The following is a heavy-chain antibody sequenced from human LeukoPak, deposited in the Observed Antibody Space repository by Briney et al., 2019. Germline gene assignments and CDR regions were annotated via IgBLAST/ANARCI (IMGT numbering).Heavy chain of an antibody. Sequence: SQTLSLTCTVSGGSISSGSYYWSWIRQPPGKGLEWIGYIYYSGNTNYNPSLKSRVTISVDTSKNQLSVKLSSVTAADTAVYYCARAFTSPGGFDPWGQGTLVTVSS. CDR3: ARAFTSPGGFDP. CDR2: IYYSGNT. V-gene: IGHV4-61*01. J-gene: IGHJ5*02. D-gene: IGHD3-16*01. CDR1: GGSISSGSYY.